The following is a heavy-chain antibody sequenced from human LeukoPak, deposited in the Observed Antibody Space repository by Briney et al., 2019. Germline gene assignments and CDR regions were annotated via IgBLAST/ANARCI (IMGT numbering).Heavy chain of an antibody. V-gene: IGHV3-21*01. CDR3: ARWGSGSYQISFDY. CDR2: ISSSSSYI. CDR1: GFTFSSYS. J-gene: IGHJ4*02. Sequence: PGGSLRLSCAASGFTFSSYSMNWVRQAPGKGLGWVSSISSSSSYIYYADSVKGRFTISRDNAKNSLYLQMNSLRAEDTAVYYCARWGSGSYQISFDYWGRGTLVTVSS. D-gene: IGHD1-26*01.